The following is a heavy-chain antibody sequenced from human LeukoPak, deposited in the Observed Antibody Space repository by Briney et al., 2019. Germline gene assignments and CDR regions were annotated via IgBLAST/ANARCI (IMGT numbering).Heavy chain of an antibody. D-gene: IGHD2/OR15-2a*01. CDR2: IYHSGGT. CDR3: VGNGYYALDS. CDR1: GDSVNSFDW. J-gene: IGHJ4*02. V-gene: IGHV4-4*02. Sequence: SETLSLTCAVSGDSVNSFDWWSWVRQSPARGLEWIGEIYHSGGTNYNPSLKSRVTISIDKSKNQLSLKLTSVTAADTAVYFCVGNGYYALDSWGQGTLVTVAS.